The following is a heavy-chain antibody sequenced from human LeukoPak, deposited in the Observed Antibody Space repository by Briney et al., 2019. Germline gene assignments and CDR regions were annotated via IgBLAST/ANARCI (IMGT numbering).Heavy chain of an antibody. CDR2: IYYSGST. D-gene: IGHD6-19*01. Sequence: PSETLSLTCTVSGGSISSGGYYWSWIRQHPGKGLEWIGYIYYSGSTYYNPSLKSRVTISVDTSKNQFSLKLSSVTAADTAVYYCARRPTPGGWFLHWGQGTLVTVSS. CDR1: GGSISSGGYY. CDR3: ARRPTPGGWFLH. V-gene: IGHV4-31*03. J-gene: IGHJ4*02.